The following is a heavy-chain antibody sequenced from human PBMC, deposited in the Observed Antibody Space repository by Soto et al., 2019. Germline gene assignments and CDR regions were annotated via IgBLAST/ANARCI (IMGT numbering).Heavy chain of an antibody. CDR3: TRDLMEATTGSAY. J-gene: IGHJ4*02. CDR1: GFTFRNYW. V-gene: IGHV3-74*01. D-gene: IGHD1-1*01. CDR2: INGDGVSR. Sequence: EVQLVESGGGLVQPGGSLRLSCVASGFTFRNYWMHWVRQAPGKGLVWVSHINGDGVSRSHADFVEGRFTIFRDNAKNTVFLQMDSLRPEDTALYYCTRDLMEATTGSAYWGPGTLVTVSS.